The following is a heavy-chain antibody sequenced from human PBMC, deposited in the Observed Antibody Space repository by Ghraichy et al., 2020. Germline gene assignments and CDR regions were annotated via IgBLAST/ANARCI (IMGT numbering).Heavy chain of an antibody. CDR2: IKQDGSEK. CDR3: ARVTAGWDYYYGMDV. CDR1: GFTFSSYW. J-gene: IGHJ6*02. D-gene: IGHD6-25*01. Sequence: GESLNISCAASGFTFSSYWMSWVRQAPGKGLEWVANIKQDGSEKYYVDSVKGRFTISRDNAKNSLYLQMNSLRAEDTAVYYCARVTAGWDYYYGMDVWGQGTTVTVSS. V-gene: IGHV3-7*01.